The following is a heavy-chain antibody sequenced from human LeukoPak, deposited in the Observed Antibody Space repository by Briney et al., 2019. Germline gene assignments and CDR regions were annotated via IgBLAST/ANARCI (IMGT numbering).Heavy chain of an antibody. CDR2: IKQDGSEK. Sequence: GGSLRLSCAASGFTFSSYWMSWVRQAPGKGLEWVANIKQDGSEKYYVDSVKGRFTISRDNAKNSLYLQMSSLRAEDTAVYYCAREQVVVVVAAIHYYMDVWGQGTTVTVSS. V-gene: IGHV3-7*01. CDR3: AREQVVVVVAAIHYYMDV. CDR1: GFTFSSYW. J-gene: IGHJ6*03. D-gene: IGHD2-15*01.